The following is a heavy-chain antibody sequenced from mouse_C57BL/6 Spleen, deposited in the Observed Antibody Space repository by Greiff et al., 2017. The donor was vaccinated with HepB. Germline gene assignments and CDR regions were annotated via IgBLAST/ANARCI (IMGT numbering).Heavy chain of an antibody. D-gene: IGHD1-1*01. J-gene: IGHJ2*01. CDR2: IYPGSGST. V-gene: IGHV1-55*01. CDR1: GYTFTSYW. Sequence: VQLQQSGAELVKPGASVKMSCKASGYTFTSYWITWVKQRPGQGLEWIGDIYPGSGSTNYNEKFKSKATLTVDTSSSTAYMQLSSLTSADSAVYYCAREGITTVVAGNYWGQGTTLTVSS. CDR3: AREGITTVVAGNY.